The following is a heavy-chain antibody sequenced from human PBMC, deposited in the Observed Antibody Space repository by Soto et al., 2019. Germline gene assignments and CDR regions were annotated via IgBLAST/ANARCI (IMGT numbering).Heavy chain of an antibody. J-gene: IGHJ1*01. D-gene: IGHD3-22*01. CDR2: ISYDESNK. CDR3: TKGVVVITSYSQH. Sequence: QVQLVESGGGVVQPGRSLRLSCAASGFTFSSYGMHWVRQAPGKGLEWVAVISYDESNKYYADSVKGRFTISRDNSKNTLYLQMNSLRAEDTAVYYGTKGVVVITSYSQHWGQGTLVTVSS. CDR1: GFTFSSYG. V-gene: IGHV3-30*18.